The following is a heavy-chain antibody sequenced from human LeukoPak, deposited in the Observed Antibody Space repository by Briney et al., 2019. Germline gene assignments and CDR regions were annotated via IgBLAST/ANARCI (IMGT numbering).Heavy chain of an antibody. J-gene: IGHJ3*02. CDR2: ISTSSGTI. D-gene: IGHD3-10*01. V-gene: IGHV3-48*02. Sequence: GGSLRLSCAASGFTFSSYSMNWVRQAPGKGREWVSHISTSSGTIYYADSVKGRFTISRDNAKNSLYLQMNSLRDEDTAVYYCARVLRGAFDIWGQGTMVTVSS. CDR1: GFTFSSYS. CDR3: ARVLRGAFDI.